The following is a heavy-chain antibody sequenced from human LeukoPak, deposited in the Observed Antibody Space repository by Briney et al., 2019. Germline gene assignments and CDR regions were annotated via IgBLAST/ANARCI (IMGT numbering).Heavy chain of an antibody. D-gene: IGHD6-6*01. CDR3: AKHYSSSSDGDF. CDR2: IRYDGSNK. J-gene: IGHJ4*02. V-gene: IGHV3-30*02. Sequence: GGSLRLSCAASGFTFSNYGMHWVRQAPGKGLEWVAFIRYDGSNKNYADSVKGRLTFSRDNSKNTLYLQMHSLRAEDTAVYYCAKHYSSSSDGDFWGQGTLVTVSS. CDR1: GFTFSNYG.